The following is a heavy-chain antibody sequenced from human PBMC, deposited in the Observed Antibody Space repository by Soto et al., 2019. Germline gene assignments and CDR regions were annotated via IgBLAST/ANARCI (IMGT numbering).Heavy chain of an antibody. CDR2: ISYDGSNK. CDR3: AKDRPGYYDSSGY. Sequence: GGSLRLSCAASGFTFSSYGMHWVRQAPGKGLEWVAVISYDGSNKYYADSVKGRFTISRDNSKNTLYLQMNSLRAEDTAVYYCAKDRPGYYDSSGYWGQGTLVTVSS. CDR1: GFTFSSYG. D-gene: IGHD3-22*01. V-gene: IGHV3-30*18. J-gene: IGHJ4*02.